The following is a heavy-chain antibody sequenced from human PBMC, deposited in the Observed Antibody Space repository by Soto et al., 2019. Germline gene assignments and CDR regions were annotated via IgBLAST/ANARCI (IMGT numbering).Heavy chain of an antibody. V-gene: IGHV3-23*01. Sequence: GSLRLSCAASGFTFSSYAMSWVRQAPGKGLDWVSAISGSGGSTYYADSVKGRFTISRDNSKNTLYLQMNSLRAEDTAVYYCAKATSGYSSSWYLYYGMDAWGQGTTVTVSS. CDR3: AKATSGYSSSWYLYYGMDA. J-gene: IGHJ6*02. D-gene: IGHD6-13*01. CDR1: GFTFSSYA. CDR2: ISGSGGST.